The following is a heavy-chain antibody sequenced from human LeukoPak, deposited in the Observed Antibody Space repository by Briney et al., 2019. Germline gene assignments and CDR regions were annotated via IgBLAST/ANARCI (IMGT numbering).Heavy chain of an antibody. D-gene: IGHD4-17*01. CDR2: ISAYNGNT. CDR3: AREPDYGDYEFPYYNWFDP. CDR1: GYTFTSYG. Sequence: ASVKVSCKASGYTFTSYGISWVRQAPGQGLEWMGWISAYNGNTNCAQKLQGRVTMTTDTSTSTAYMELRSLRSDDTAVYYCAREPDYGDYEFPYYNWFDPWGQGTLVTVSS. V-gene: IGHV1-18*01. J-gene: IGHJ5*02.